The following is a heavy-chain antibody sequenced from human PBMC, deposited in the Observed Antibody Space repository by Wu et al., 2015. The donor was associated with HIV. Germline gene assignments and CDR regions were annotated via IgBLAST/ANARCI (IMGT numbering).Heavy chain of an antibody. Sequence: QVQLEQSGAEVKKPGASVMLSCKTSGYSFIDYYIYWVRLAPGRGLQWMGWINPNRGGTKYAQKFQGRVTMTRDTSISTAYMELSSLRSDDTAVYYCATERTVAITHFDSWDQGTLVTVSS. CDR2: INPNRGGT. J-gene: IGHJ4*02. CDR3: ATERTVAITHFDS. V-gene: IGHV1-2*02. D-gene: IGHD3-22*01. CDR1: GYSFIDYY.